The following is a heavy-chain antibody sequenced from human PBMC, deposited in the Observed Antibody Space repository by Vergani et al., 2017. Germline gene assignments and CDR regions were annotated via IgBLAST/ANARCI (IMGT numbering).Heavy chain of an antibody. J-gene: IGHJ6*02. D-gene: IGHD6-13*01. CDR2: IKQDGSEK. CDR1: GFTFSSYG. V-gene: IGHV3-7*03. CDR3: ARVYSSSWYYYYYGMDV. Sequence: VQLVESGGGVVQPGGSLRLSCAASGFTFSSYGMHWVRQAPGKGLEWVANIKQDGSEKYYVDSVKGRFTISRDNAKNSLYLQMNSLRAEDTAVYYCARVYSSSWYYYYYGMDVWGQGTTVTVSS.